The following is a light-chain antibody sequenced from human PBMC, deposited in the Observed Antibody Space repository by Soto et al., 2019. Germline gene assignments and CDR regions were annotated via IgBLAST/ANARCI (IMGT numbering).Light chain of an antibody. CDR2: SNN. V-gene: IGLV1-44*01. J-gene: IGLJ3*02. CDR1: SSNIGSNT. CDR3: AAWDDSSWV. Sequence: QSVLTQPPSASGTPGQRVTISCSGSSSNIGSNTVNWYQQLPGTAPKLLIYSNNQRPSGVPDRFSGSKSGTSASLAISGLQSEDEADYYCAAWDDSSWVFGGGPQLTVL.